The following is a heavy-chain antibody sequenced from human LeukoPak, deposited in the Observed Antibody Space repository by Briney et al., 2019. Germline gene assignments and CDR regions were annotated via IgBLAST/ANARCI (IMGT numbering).Heavy chain of an antibody. J-gene: IGHJ3*02. Sequence: GGSLRLSCAASGFAFSSYAMSWVRRAPGKGLEWVSVIYTGGSTHYADSVEGRITISRDNSKNTLFLQMNSLRAEDTAVYYCARGGSYPNDPFDIWGQGTMVTVTS. CDR2: IYTGGST. V-gene: IGHV3-23*03. D-gene: IGHD1-26*01. CDR1: GFAFSSYA. CDR3: ARGGSYPNDPFDI.